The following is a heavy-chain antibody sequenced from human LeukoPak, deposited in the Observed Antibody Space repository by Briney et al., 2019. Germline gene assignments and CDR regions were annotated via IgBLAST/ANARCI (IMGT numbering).Heavy chain of an antibody. CDR2: IYTSGST. CDR1: GGSISSSNYH. V-gene: IGHV4-61*02. D-gene: IGHD3-22*01. Sequence: PSETLSLTCTVSGGSISSSNYHWGWIRQPPGKGLEWIGRIYTSGSTNYNPSLKSRVTISVDTSKNQFSLKLSSVTAADTAVYYCARDDTYYYDSSGYYYGGQFDPWGQGTLVTVSS. J-gene: IGHJ5*02. CDR3: ARDDTYYYDSSGYYYGGQFDP.